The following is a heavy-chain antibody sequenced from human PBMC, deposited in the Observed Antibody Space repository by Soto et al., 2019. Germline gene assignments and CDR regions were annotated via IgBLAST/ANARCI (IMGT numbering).Heavy chain of an antibody. CDR3: GKDGDYGDYEGGLGEAYDV. D-gene: IGHD4-17*01. CDR2: INWNSGTL. J-gene: IGHJ3*01. CDR1: GLNFAKYA. V-gene: IGHV3-9*01. Sequence: EVQLVESGGGLVQPGGSLRLSCTASGLNFAKYAMNWVRQAPGRGLEWVSGINWNSGTLDYADSVKGRFTISRDNARKALVLQMHPLSADCTALYYWGKDGDYGDYEGGLGEAYDVWGRGTMVTVSS.